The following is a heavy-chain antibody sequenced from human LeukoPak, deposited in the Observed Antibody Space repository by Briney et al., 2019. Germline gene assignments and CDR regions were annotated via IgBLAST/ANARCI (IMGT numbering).Heavy chain of an antibody. D-gene: IGHD6-19*01. Sequence: PGRSLRLSCAASGFTSSSYGMHWVRQAPGKGLEWVAIIWYDGSTKYYADSVKGRFTISRDNSKNTLYLQMNSLRAEDTAVYYCAREDSSGWQSNYWGQGTLVTVSS. CDR3: AREDSSGWQSNY. CDR2: IWYDGSTK. J-gene: IGHJ4*02. V-gene: IGHV3-33*01. CDR1: GFTSSSYG.